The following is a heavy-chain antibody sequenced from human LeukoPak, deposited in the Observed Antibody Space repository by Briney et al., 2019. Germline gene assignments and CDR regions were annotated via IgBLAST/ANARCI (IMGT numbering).Heavy chain of an antibody. V-gene: IGHV3-49*03. J-gene: IGHJ4*02. CDR2: IRTKPFGETT. Sequence: GGSLRLSCAGSGFTFSDYAVNWLRQAPGKGLEWVGFIRTKPFGETTEYAPSVKSRFTFSRDDSKSIAYLQMYSLKTEDTAVYYCARDPYGDYARYLDVWGQGTLVTVSS. D-gene: IGHD4-17*01. CDR3: ARDPYGDYARYLDV. CDR1: GFTFSDYA.